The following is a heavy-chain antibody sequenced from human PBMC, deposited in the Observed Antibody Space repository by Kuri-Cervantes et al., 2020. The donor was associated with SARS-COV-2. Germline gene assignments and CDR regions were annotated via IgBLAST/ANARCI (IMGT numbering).Heavy chain of an antibody. J-gene: IGHJ4*02. D-gene: IGHD3-22*01. Sequence: ASVKVSCKASGYTFTSYAMHWVRQAPGQRLEWMGWSNAGNGNTNYAQKLQGRVTMNTDTSTSTAYMELRSLRSDDTAVYYCARDHSFYDSSGYYADFDYWGQGTLVTVSS. CDR1: GYTFTSYA. V-gene: IGHV1-3*01. CDR2: SNAGNGNT. CDR3: ARDHSFYDSSGYYADFDY.